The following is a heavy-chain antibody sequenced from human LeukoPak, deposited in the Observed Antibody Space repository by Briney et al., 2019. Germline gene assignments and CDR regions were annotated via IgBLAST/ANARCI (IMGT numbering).Heavy chain of an antibody. J-gene: IGHJ6*03. CDR1: GFTFTTYG. D-gene: IGHD3-3*01. CDR2: IRYDESNK. CDR3: AKKDSGAFLEWPPQVMDV. Sequence: PGGSLRLSCAASGFTFTTYGMHWVRQAPGKGLEWVAFIRYDESNKYYADSVKGRFTISRDNSKNTLYLQMNSLRAEDTAVYYCAKKDSGAFLEWPPQVMDVWGKGTTVTVSS. V-gene: IGHV3-30*02.